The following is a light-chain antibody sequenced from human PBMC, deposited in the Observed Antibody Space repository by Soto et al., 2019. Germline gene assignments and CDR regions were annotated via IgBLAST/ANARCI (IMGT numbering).Light chain of an antibody. CDR1: QTISTY. Sequence: DIQMTQSPSSLSASVGDRVSITCRASQTISTYLNWFQQKPGEAPNLLIYAASTLQHGVPSRFSGSGSGTDFTLSINNLQPEDFATYYCQQSYDHPVTFGQGTR. CDR2: AAS. CDR3: QQSYDHPVT. J-gene: IGKJ5*01. V-gene: IGKV1-39*01.